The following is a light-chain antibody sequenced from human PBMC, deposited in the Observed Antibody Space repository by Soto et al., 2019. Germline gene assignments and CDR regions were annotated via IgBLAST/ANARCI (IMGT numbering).Light chain of an antibody. V-gene: IGKV3-15*01. J-gene: IGKJ4*01. CDR3: QHYNNLWG. CDR2: GAS. CDR1: QSVRSN. Sequence: EIVMTQSPATLSVSPGERVTLSCRASQSVRSNLAWYQQKPGQVPRVLIYGASTRAIGIPDRFSGSGSGTDFTLTSSGLQSEDFAVYYCQHYNNLWGFGGGTKVEIK.